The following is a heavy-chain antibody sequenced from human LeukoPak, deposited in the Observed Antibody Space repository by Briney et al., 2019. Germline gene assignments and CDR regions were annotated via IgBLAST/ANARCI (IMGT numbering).Heavy chain of an antibody. CDR2: ISSSSDYI. J-gene: IGHJ4*02. CDR3: ARGWVTVPVPFDY. D-gene: IGHD4-23*01. V-gene: IGHV3-21*01. Sequence: PGGSLRLSCAASGFTVSSNYMSWVRQAPGKGLEWVSSISSSSDYIYYADSVKGRFTISRDNAKNSLYLQMNSLRAEDTAVYYCARGWVTVPVPFDYWGQGTLVTVSS. CDR1: GFTVSSNY.